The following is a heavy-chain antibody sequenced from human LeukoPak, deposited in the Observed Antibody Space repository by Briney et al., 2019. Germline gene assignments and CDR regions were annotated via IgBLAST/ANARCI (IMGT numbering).Heavy chain of an antibody. V-gene: IGHV7-4-1*02. CDR3: ARDGGFGVHDY. Sequence: EASVKVSCKASGYTFTDYYMHWVRQAPGQGLEWMGWINTNTGNPTYAQGFTGRFVFSLDTSVSTAYLQISSLKAEDTAVYYCARDGGFGVHDYWGQGTLVTVSS. D-gene: IGHD3-10*01. CDR1: GYTFTDYY. CDR2: INTNTGNP. J-gene: IGHJ4*02.